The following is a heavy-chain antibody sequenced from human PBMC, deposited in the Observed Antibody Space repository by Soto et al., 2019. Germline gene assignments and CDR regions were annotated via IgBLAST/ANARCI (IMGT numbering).Heavy chain of an antibody. Sequence: TSETLSLTCAVSGGSISRCYWSCIRQPPGKGPEWIGYIYYSRSTNYNPSLKSRVTISVDTSKNQFSLKLSSVTAADTAVYYCARDSYDFWSGFSSATRGMDVWGQGTTVTVSS. V-gene: IGHV4-59*01. CDR2: IYYSRST. CDR1: GGSISRCY. J-gene: IGHJ6*02. CDR3: ARDSYDFWSGFSSATRGMDV. D-gene: IGHD3-3*01.